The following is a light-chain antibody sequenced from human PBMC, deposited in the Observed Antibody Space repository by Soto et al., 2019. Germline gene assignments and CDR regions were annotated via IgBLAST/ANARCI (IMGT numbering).Light chain of an antibody. J-gene: IGKJ1*01. CDR2: AAT. V-gene: IGKV1-39*01. Sequence: DIQTTQSPSSLSASVGDSVTITCRTSDNIAKYLNWYQQKPGQAPKVLIVAATNLQSGVPTRFSGSGFGTDFTLTINNRQPEDFATYYGQESYSAPPWTFGQGTKVEVK. CDR1: DNIAKY. CDR3: QESYSAPPWT.